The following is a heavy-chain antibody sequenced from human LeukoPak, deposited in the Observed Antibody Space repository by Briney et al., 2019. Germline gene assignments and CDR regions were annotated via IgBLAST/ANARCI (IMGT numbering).Heavy chain of an antibody. CDR3: ARPYSSSWYALYYYYYYGMDV. CDR2: ISYDGSNK. D-gene: IGHD6-13*01. CDR1: GFTFSSYA. J-gene: IGHJ6*02. V-gene: IGHV3-30-3*01. Sequence: GGSLRLSCAASGFTFSSYAMHWVRQAPGKGLEWVAVISYDGSNKYYADSVKGRFTISRDNSKNTLYLQMNSLRAEDTAVYYCARPYSSSWYALYYYYYYGMDVWGQGTTVTVSS.